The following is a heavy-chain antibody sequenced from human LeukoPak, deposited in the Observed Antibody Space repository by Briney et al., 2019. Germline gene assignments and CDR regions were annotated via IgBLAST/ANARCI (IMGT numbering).Heavy chain of an antibody. Sequence: ASVKVSCKASGYTFTSYGISWVRQAPGQGLEWMGWISAYNGNTNYAQKLQGRVTMTTDTSTSTAYMELRSLRSDDTAVYYCARVVTMVRGVQVGDYWGQGTLVTVSP. D-gene: IGHD3-10*01. CDR3: ARVVTMVRGVQVGDY. CDR1: GYTFTSYG. V-gene: IGHV1-18*04. CDR2: ISAYNGNT. J-gene: IGHJ4*02.